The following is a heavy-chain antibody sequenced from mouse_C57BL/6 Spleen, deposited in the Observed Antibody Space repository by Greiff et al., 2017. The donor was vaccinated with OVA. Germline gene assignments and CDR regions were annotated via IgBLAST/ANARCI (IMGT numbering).Heavy chain of an antibody. CDR2: IRSKSNNYAT. V-gene: IGHV10-1*01. D-gene: IGHD2-3*01. Sequence: EVMLVESGGGLVQPKGSLKLSCAASGFSFNTYAMNWVRQAPGKGLEWVARIRSKSNNYATYYADSVKDRFTISRDDSESMLYLQMNNLKTEDTAMYYCVRHYDGYYAGWYFDVWGTGTTVTVSS. CDR1: GFSFNTYA. CDR3: VRHYDGYYAGWYFDV. J-gene: IGHJ1*03.